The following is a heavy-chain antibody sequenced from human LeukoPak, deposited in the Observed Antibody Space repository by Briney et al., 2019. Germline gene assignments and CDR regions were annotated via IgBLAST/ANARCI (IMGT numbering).Heavy chain of an antibody. CDR3: ARVKICGVSGDRCYGYYYGMDV. J-gene: IGHJ6*02. V-gene: IGHV1-2*04. CDR2: INPNSGGT. D-gene: IGHD2-15*01. CDR1: GYTFTSYY. Sequence: WASVKVSCKASGYTFTSYYMHWVRQAPGQGLEWMGWINPNSGGTNYAQKFQGWVTMTRDTSISTAYMELSRLRSDDTAVYYCARVKICGVSGDRCYGYYYGMDVWGQGTTVIVSS.